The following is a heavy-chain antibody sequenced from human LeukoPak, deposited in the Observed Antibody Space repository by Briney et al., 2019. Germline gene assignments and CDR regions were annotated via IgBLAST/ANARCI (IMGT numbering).Heavy chain of an antibody. J-gene: IGHJ5*02. CDR3: ARGSITIFGVVIPFGGYNWFDP. CDR2: INTNTGNP. V-gene: IGHV7-4-1*02. D-gene: IGHD3-3*01. CDR1: GGTFSSYA. Sequence: ASVKVSCKASGGTFSSYAISWVRQAPGQGLEWMGWINTNTGNPTYAQGFTGRFVFSLDTSVSTAYLQISSLKAEDTAVYYCARGSITIFGVVIPFGGYNWFDPWGQGTLVTVSS.